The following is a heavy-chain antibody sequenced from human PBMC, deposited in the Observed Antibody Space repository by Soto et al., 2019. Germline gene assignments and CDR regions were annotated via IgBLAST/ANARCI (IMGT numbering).Heavy chain of an antibody. CDR1: GYTFTTYS. CDR2: IHAGNGNT. V-gene: IGHV1-3*01. CDR3: ARAACRSTSCYNYYAYGMDV. D-gene: IGHD2-2*01. Sequence: QVQLVQSGPEMKKPGASVKLSCKASGYTFTTYSMHWVRQAPGQRLEWMGWIHAGNGNTEHSQKFQGRVTITRYTSASTAYLELLSLRSEDTAVYYCARAACRSTSCYNYYAYGMDVWGQGTAVTVS. J-gene: IGHJ6*02.